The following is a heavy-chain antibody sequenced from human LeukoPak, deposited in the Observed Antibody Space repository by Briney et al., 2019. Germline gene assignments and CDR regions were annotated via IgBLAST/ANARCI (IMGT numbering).Heavy chain of an antibody. CDR1: GYTFTGYY. J-gene: IGHJ4*02. V-gene: IGHV1-3*03. CDR3: ARGSYTKYYFDY. CDR2: INAGNGNT. Sequence: ASMKVSCKASGYTFTGYYMHWVRQAPGQRLEWMGWINAGNGNTKYSQEFQGRVTITRDTSASTAYMELSSLRSEDMAVYYCARGSYTKYYFDYWGQGTLVTVSS. D-gene: IGHD1-1*01.